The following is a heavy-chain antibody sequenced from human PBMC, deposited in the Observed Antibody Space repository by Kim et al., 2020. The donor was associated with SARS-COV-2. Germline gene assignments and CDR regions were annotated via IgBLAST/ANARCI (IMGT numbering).Heavy chain of an antibody. CDR3: ARDQGPQYYGMDV. Sequence: SETLSLTCTVSGGSISSGGYYWSWIRQHPGKGLEWIGYIYYSGSTYYNPSLKSRVTISVDTSKNQFSLKLSSVTAADTAVYYCARDQGPQYYGMDVWGQGTTVTVSS. CDR1: GGSISSGGYY. J-gene: IGHJ6*02. V-gene: IGHV4-31*03. CDR2: IYYSGST.